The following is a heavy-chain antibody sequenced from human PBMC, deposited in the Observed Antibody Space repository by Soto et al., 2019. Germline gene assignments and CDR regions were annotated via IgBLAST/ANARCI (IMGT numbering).Heavy chain of an antibody. CDR1: GYTFTSYG. D-gene: IGHD5-12*01. J-gene: IGHJ6*02. V-gene: IGHV1-18*04. CDR2: ISAYNGNT. CDR3: ARDRRWLQMTWYEDYGMDV. Sequence: ASVKVSCKASGYTFTSYGISWVRQAPGQGLEWMGWISAYNGNTNYAQKLQGRVTMTTDTSTSTAYMELRSLRSDDTAGYYCARDRRWLQMTWYEDYGMDVWGQGTTVTVSS.